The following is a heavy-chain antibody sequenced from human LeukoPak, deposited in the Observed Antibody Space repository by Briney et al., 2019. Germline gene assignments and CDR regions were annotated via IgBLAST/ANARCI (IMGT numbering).Heavy chain of an antibody. Sequence: SVKVSCKASGGTFSSYTISWVRQAPGQGLEWMGRIIPILGIANYAQKFQGRITITADKSTSTAYMELSSLRSEDTAVYYCARPYCSSTSCPHYWHFDLWGRGTLVTVSS. J-gene: IGHJ2*01. V-gene: IGHV1-69*02. CDR3: ARPYCSSTSCPHYWHFDL. CDR2: IIPILGIA. D-gene: IGHD2-2*01. CDR1: GGTFSSYT.